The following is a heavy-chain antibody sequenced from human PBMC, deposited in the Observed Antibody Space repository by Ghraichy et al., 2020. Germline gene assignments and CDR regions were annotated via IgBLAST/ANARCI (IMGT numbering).Heavy chain of an antibody. CDR1: GASISSGGYY. J-gene: IGHJ4*02. CDR2: IYYKGTT. D-gene: IGHD1-26*01. V-gene: IGHV4-31*03. CDR3: ARGLQWEPPGL. Sequence: SETLSLTCTVSGASISSGGYYWSWIRQHPGKGLEWIGYIYYKGTTYYNPSLRSRVTMSLETSKNQFSLKLISVTAADTAVFYCARGLQWEPPGLWGQGTLVSVSS.